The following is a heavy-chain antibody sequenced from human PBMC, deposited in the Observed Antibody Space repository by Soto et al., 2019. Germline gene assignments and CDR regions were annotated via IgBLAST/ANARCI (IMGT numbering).Heavy chain of an antibody. D-gene: IGHD6-13*01. CDR1: GFTFSSYS. Sequence: PGGSRTLACAASGFTFSSYSMQWVRQAPGKGLEWVAVISYDGSNKYYAGSVKGRFTISRDNSKNTLYLQMNSLRPEDTAVYYCAREEAAAGPYYSGMDVWGQGTTVTVSS. J-gene: IGHJ6*02. CDR2: ISYDGSNK. CDR3: AREEAAAGPYYSGMDV. V-gene: IGHV3-30-3*01.